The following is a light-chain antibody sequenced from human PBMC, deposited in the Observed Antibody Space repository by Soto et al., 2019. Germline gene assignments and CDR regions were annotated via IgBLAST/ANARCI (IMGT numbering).Light chain of an antibody. CDR2: GNS. CDR1: SSNIGAGYD. CDR3: QSYDSSSNV. Sequence: QSVLTQPPSVSGAPGQRVTISCTGSSSNIGAGYDVHWYQQLPGTAPKLLIYGNSNRPSGVPDRFSGSKSGTSASLAITGLQDEDEADYYCQSYDSSSNVFGGGTKVTVL. V-gene: IGLV1-40*01. J-gene: IGLJ2*01.